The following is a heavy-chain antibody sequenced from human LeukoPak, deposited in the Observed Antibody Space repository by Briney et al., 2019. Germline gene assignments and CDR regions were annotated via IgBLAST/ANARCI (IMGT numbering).Heavy chain of an antibody. Sequence: GGSLRLSCAASGFTFSSHWMRWVRQAPGKGLVWVSRINGDGSNTTYADSVKGRFTISRDNAKNTLYLQMNSLRAEDTAVYHCARSTNWYSTDAFDIWGQGTMVTVSS. J-gene: IGHJ3*02. CDR3: ARSTNWYSTDAFDI. CDR2: INGDGSNT. D-gene: IGHD1-7*01. CDR1: GFTFSSHW. V-gene: IGHV3-74*03.